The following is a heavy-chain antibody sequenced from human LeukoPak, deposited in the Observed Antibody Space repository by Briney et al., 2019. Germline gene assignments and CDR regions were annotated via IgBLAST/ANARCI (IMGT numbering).Heavy chain of an antibody. CDR2: IYYSGST. Sequence: PSETLSLTCTVSGGSISSYYWSWIRQPPGKGLEWIRYIYYSGSTNYNPSLKSRVTISVDTSKNQFSLKLSSVTTADTAVYYCARDVSGWPPAPHFDYWGQGTLVTVSS. CDR1: GGSISSYY. J-gene: IGHJ4*02. V-gene: IGHV4-59*01. D-gene: IGHD6-19*01. CDR3: ARDVSGWPPAPHFDY.